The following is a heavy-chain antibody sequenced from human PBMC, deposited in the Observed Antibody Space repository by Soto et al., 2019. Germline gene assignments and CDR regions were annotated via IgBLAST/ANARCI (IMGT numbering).Heavy chain of an antibody. J-gene: IGHJ5*02. D-gene: IGHD2-15*01. CDR3: AGSDCSGGSCYSFNWFAP. CDR1: GGTFSSYA. CDR2: IIPIFGTA. Sequence: QVQLVQSGAEVKKPGSSVKVSCKASGGTFSSYAISWVRQAPGQGLEWMGGIIPIFGTANYAQKFQGRVTITADESTSTAYMELSSLRSEDTAVYYCAGSDCSGGSCYSFNWFAPWGQGTLVTVSS. V-gene: IGHV1-69*12.